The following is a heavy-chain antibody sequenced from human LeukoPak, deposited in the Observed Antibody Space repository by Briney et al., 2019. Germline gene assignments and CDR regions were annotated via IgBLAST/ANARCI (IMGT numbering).Heavy chain of an antibody. CDR3: AKDVGAGEFDY. D-gene: IGHD1-26*01. CDR2: ISGSGGST. V-gene: IGHV3-23*01. J-gene: IGHJ4*02. CDR1: GFTFSSYA. Sequence: GGSLGLSCAASGFTFSSYAMGWVRQAPGKGLEWVSAISGSGGSTYYADSVKGRFTISRDNSKNTLYLQMNSLRAEDTAVYYCAKDVGAGEFDYWGQGTLVTVSS.